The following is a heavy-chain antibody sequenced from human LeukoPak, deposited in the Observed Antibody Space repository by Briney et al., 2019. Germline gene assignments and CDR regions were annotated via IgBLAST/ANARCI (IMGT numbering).Heavy chain of an antibody. Sequence: ASVKVSCKASGYTFTGYYMHWVRQAPGQGLEWMGWINPNSGGTNYAQKFQGRVTMTRDTSISTAYMELSRLRSDDTAVYYCARTYDSSGYFSRWGQGTLVTVSS. CDR2: INPNSGGT. V-gene: IGHV1-2*02. J-gene: IGHJ4*02. CDR3: ARTYDSSGYFSR. D-gene: IGHD3-22*01. CDR1: GYTFTGYY.